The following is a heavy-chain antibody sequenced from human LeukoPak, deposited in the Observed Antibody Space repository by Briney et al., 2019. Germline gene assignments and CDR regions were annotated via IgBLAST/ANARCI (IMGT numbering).Heavy chain of an antibody. CDR1: GYTFTGYY. CDR3: ARDGGLGDVVVTAIPGY. J-gene: IGHJ4*02. Sequence: ASVKVSCKASGYTFTGYYMHWVRQAPGQGLEWMGWISAYSGNTNYAQKLQGRVTMTTDTSTSTAYMELRSLRSDDTAVYYCARDGGLGDVVVTAIPGYWGQGTLVTVSS. D-gene: IGHD2-21*02. V-gene: IGHV1-18*04. CDR2: ISAYSGNT.